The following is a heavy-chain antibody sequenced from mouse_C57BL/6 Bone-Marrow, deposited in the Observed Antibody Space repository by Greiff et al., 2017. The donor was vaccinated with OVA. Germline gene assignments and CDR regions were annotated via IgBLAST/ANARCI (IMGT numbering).Heavy chain of an antibody. CDR2: IDPETGGT. D-gene: IGHD2-4*01. Sequence: QVQLQQSGAELVRPGASVTLSCKASGYTFTDYEMHWVKQTPVHGLEWIGAIDPETGGTAYNQKFKDKATLTADKSSSTAYMQLSSLTYEDSAVYYCAPLRQFAYWGQGTLVTVSA. CDR1: GYTFTDYE. CDR3: APLRQFAY. V-gene: IGHV1-15*01. J-gene: IGHJ3*01.